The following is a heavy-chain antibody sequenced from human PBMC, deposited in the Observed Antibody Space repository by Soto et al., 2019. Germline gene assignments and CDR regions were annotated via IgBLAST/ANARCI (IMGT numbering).Heavy chain of an antibody. Sequence: QLQLQESGPGLVKPSETLSLTCTVSGGSLSSSSYYWGWIRQPPGKGLEWIGSIYYSGSTYYSPSLKSRVTISVDTSKNQFSLKLSSVTAADTAVYYCAAHPVVVAATTPYYGMDVWGQGTTVTVSS. CDR3: AAHPVVVAATTPYYGMDV. D-gene: IGHD2-15*01. CDR1: GGSLSSSSYY. CDR2: IYYSGST. J-gene: IGHJ6*02. V-gene: IGHV4-39*01.